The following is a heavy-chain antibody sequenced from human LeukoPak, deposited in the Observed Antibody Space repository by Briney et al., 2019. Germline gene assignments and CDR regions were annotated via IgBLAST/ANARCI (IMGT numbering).Heavy chain of an antibody. J-gene: IGHJ4*02. V-gene: IGHV1-69*04. Sequence: SVKVSCKASGGTFSSYAISWVRQAPGQGLEWMGRIIPILGIANYAQKFQGRVTITADKSTSTAYMELSSLRSEDTAVYYCARDPRSGEVTANDYWGQGTLVTVSS. CDR3: ARDPRSGEVTANDY. D-gene: IGHD2-21*02. CDR2: IIPILGIA. CDR1: GGTFSSYA.